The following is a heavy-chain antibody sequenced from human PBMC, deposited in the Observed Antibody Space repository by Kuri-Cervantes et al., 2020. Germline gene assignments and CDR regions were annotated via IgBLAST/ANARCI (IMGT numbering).Heavy chain of an antibody. D-gene: IGHD1-26*01. CDR3: ARDSNSGSYYRFDY. CDR2: ISSSSTYI. CDR1: GFIFSSNS. V-gene: IGHV3-21*03. J-gene: IGHJ4*02. Sequence: GGSLRLSCAASGFIFSSNSMSWVRQAPGKGLQWVSSISSSSTYIYYADSVKGRFTISRDNAKNSLYLQMNSLRAEDTAVYYCARDSNSGSYYRFDYWGQGTLVPSPQ.